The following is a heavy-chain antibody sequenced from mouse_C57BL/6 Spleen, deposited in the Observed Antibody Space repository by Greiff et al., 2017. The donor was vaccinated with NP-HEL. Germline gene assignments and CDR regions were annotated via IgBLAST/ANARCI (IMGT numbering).Heavy chain of an antibody. D-gene: IGHD1-1*01. J-gene: IGHJ2*01. CDR1: GFTFSSYA. V-gene: IGHV5-4*01. Sequence: DVHLVESGGGLVKPGGSLKLSCAASGFTFSSYAMSWVRQTPEKRLEWVATISDGGSYTYYPDNVKGRFTISRDNAKNNLYLQMSHLKSEDTAMYYCARDRGTTVVNYFDYWGQGTTLTVSS. CDR2: ISDGGSYT. CDR3: ARDRGTTVVNYFDY.